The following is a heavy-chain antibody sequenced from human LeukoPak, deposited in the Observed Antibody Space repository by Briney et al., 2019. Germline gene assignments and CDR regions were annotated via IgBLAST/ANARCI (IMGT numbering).Heavy chain of an antibody. D-gene: IGHD3-3*01. V-gene: IGHV4-61*02. CDR3: VGLRFLQWTPTRIFDS. CDR1: GGSINSGNYY. CDR2: IHIGGTT. Sequence: SETLSLTCTVSGGSINSGNYYWSWMRQPAGKGLERIGRIHIGGTTTYKSSLQSRVTISIDTSKNQFSLRLNSVTAADTAIYYCVGLRFLQWTPTRIFDSWGQGTLVTVSS. J-gene: IGHJ4*02.